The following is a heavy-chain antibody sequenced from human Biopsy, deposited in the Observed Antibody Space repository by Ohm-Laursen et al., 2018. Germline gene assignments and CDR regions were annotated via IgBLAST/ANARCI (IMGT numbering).Heavy chain of an antibody. J-gene: IGHJ4*02. D-gene: IGHD3-10*01. Sequence: SDTLSLTCTVTAGSISNIINYWGWIRQPLGKGLEWLGSIYHTGITDHNPALKSLTTISVDTSNNQFSQKLSSLTAADTAVYYCARHSFGSGRDFWGQGTLVTVSS. CDR3: ARHSFGSGRDF. CDR2: IYHTGIT. CDR1: AGSISNIINY. V-gene: IGHV4-39*01.